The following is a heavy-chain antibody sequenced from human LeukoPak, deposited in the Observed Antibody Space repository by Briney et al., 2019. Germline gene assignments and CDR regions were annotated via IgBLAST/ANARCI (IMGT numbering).Heavy chain of an antibody. CDR2: INWNSGSI. D-gene: IGHD3-16*01. V-gene: IGHV3-9*01. CDR3: ARRDIMIARGDFDY. Sequence: GRSLRLSCAASGFTFDDYAMHWVRQTPGRGLEWVSSINWNSGSIGYADSVKGRFTISRDNAKNSLYLQMNSLRAEDTAVYYCARRDIMIARGDFDYWGQGTLVTVSS. CDR1: GFTFDDYA. J-gene: IGHJ4*02.